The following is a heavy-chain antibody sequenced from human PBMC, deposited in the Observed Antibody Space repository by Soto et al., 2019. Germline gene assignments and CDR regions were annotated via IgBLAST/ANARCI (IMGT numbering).Heavy chain of an antibody. D-gene: IGHD4-17*01. Sequence: GESLGLSCAGSGFTFGDYYMSWIRQAPGKGLEWVSYISSSGSTIYYADSVKGRFTISRDNAKNSLYLQMNSLRAEDMAVYYCASSYGVSEAYFDYWGQGTLVTVSS. CDR3: ASSYGVSEAYFDY. J-gene: IGHJ4*02. CDR1: GFTFGDYY. CDR2: ISSSGSTI. V-gene: IGHV3-11*01.